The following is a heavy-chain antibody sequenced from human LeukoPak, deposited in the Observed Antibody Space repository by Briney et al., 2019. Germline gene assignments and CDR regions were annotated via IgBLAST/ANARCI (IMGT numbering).Heavy chain of an antibody. D-gene: IGHD3-22*01. V-gene: IGHV3-66*02. J-gene: IGHJ4*02. CDR2: IYSGGDT. CDR3: VRRDSSGYYFDY. CDR1: GFTVTSNS. Sequence: GGSLRLSCAGSGFTVTSNSMSWVRQAPGRGLEWVSVIYSGGDTYYTNSVKGRFTISRDSSKNTLYLQMNSRRAEDSAVYYCVRRDSSGYYFDYWGQGTLVTVSS.